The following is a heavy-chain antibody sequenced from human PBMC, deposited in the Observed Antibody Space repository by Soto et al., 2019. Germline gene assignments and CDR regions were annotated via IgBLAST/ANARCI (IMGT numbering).Heavy chain of an antibody. Sequence: EVQLLESGGGLVQPGGSLRLSCAASGFTFSNYAMTWVRQAPGKGLEWVSAISGSGGSTYYADSVKGRFTISRDNSKTTLYPEIDSLRAEATAASPCASPPPRLEFTISYYIGMDVWGQGTPVTVSS. D-gene: IGHD1-1*01. V-gene: IGHV3-23*01. CDR3: ASPPPRLEFTISYYIGMDV. J-gene: IGHJ6*02. CDR2: ISGSGGST. CDR1: GFTFSNYA.